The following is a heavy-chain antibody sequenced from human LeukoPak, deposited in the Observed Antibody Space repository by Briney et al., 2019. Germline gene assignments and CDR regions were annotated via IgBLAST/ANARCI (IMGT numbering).Heavy chain of an antibody. D-gene: IGHD5-24*01. V-gene: IGHV1-18*01. CDR3: ARGDGYNPNWYLDY. CDR1: GFGFTSYY. J-gene: IGHJ4*02. CDR2: VSAYNGNT. Sequence: ASVKVSCKASGFGFTSYYITWVRQAPGQGLQWMGWVSAYNGNTNYAQVLQGRVTMTTDGSTSTAYMELRSLRSDDTAIYYCARGDGYNPNWYLDYWGQGTLVTVSS.